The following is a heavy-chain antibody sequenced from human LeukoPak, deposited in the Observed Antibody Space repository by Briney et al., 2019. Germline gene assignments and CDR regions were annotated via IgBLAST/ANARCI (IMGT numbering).Heavy chain of an antibody. Sequence: ASVKVSCEASGYTFTTYYIHWVRQAPGQGLEWMGIINPSGGGTSYAQKLQGRVTVTMDTSTSTVYMEVSSLRSEDTAVYYCARDRSGSYYGFDYWGQGTLVTVSS. D-gene: IGHD1-26*01. CDR1: GYTFTTYY. V-gene: IGHV1-46*01. CDR3: ARDRSGSYYGFDY. CDR2: INPSGGGT. J-gene: IGHJ4*02.